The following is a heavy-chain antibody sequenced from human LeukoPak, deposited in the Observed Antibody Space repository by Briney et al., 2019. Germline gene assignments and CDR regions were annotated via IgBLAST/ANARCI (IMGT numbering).Heavy chain of an antibody. J-gene: IGHJ6*02. CDR2: ISAYNGNT. CDR3: ARETYGELYYYGMDV. Sequence: GASVKVSCKASGYTFTSYGISWVRQAPGQGLEWMGWISAYNGNTNYAQKLQGRVTMTTDTSTSTAYMELRSLRSDDTAVYYCARETYGELYYYGMDVWGQGTTVTVSS. V-gene: IGHV1-18*01. D-gene: IGHD4-17*01. CDR1: GYTFTSYG.